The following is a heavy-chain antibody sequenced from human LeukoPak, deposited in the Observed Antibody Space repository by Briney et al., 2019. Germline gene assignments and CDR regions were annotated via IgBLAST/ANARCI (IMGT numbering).Heavy chain of an antibody. CDR2: IRSKANSYAT. J-gene: IGHJ4*02. V-gene: IGHV3-73*01. D-gene: IGHD5-18*01. Sequence: GGSLRLSCAASGFTFSGSAMHWVRQASGKGLEWVGRIRSKANSYATAYAASVKGRFTISRDDSKNTAYLQMNSLKIEDTAVYYCARTLSRDVDTAMVWGQGTLVTVSS. CDR1: GFTFSGSA. CDR3: ARTLSRDVDTAMV.